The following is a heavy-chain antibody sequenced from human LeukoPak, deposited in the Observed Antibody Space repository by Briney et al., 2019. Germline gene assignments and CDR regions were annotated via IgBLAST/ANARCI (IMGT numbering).Heavy chain of an antibody. V-gene: IGHV3-74*01. J-gene: IGHJ6*02. Sequence: PGGSLRLSCAASGFTFSSYWMHWVRQASGKGLVWVSRINGDGSSTTYADSVKGRFTISRDNAKNSLYLQMNSLRAEDTAVYYCARGPRIAVAGARPYYYYGLDVWGQGTTVTVSS. CDR2: INGDGSST. D-gene: IGHD6-19*01. CDR1: GFTFSSYW. CDR3: ARGPRIAVAGARPYYYYGLDV.